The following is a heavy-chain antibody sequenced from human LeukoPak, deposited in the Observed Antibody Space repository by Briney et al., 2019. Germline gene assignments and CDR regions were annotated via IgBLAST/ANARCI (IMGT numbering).Heavy chain of an antibody. V-gene: IGHV3-33*01. D-gene: IGHD3-22*01. CDR1: GFTFSSYG. CDR2: IWYDGSNK. Sequence: GGSLRLSCAASGFTFSSYGMHWVRQAPGKGLEWVAVIWYDGSNKYYADSVKGRFTISRDNTKNSLYLQMNGLRAEDTAVYYCARTGSSGYLTFDYWGQGILVTVSS. CDR3: ARTGSSGYLTFDY. J-gene: IGHJ4*02.